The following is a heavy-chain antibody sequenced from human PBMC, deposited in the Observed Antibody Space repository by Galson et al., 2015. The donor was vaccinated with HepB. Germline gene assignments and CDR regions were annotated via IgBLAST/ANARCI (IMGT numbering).Heavy chain of an antibody. CDR1: GFNFSPFW. CDR3: ARENQLREAFDM. D-gene: IGHD2-2*01. J-gene: IGHJ3*02. V-gene: IGHV3-7*03. CDR2: INQDGNEK. Sequence: SLRLSCAVSGFNFSPFWMSWLRQAPGKGLEWVANINQDGNEKYYVDSVKGRFTISRDNAKKSLYLQMNSLRAEDTAVYYCARENQLREAFDMWGQGTMVTVSS.